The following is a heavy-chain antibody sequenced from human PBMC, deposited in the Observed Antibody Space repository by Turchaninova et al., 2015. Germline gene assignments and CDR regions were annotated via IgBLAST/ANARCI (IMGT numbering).Heavy chain of an antibody. J-gene: IGHJ6*02. V-gene: IGHV1-2*07. D-gene: IGHD1-14*01. CDR1: GYHFTDYS. CDR2: VHLRTGGT. CDR3: ARARVGRSVGTVRYYFAMDV. Sequence: QVQLVKSGTEVKKTGASVKVSCTVSGYHFTDYSIHWVRQAPGQGGEGMGWVHLRTGGTYYGVMVRCGDSMTRCTSINPADVEVRRLGFVDTVVYYCARARVGRSVGTVRYYFAMDVWGQGTTVTVS.